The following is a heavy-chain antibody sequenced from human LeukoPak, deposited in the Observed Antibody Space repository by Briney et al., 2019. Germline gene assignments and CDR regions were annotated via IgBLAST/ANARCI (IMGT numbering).Heavy chain of an antibody. Sequence: PGGSLRLSCAASGFTFSSYGMSWVRQAPGKGLEWVSAITGSGGSTNYADSVKGRFTISRDNAKNTLYLQMNSLRAEDTAVYYCARGPAYFDYWGQGTLVTVSS. V-gene: IGHV3-23*01. D-gene: IGHD1-14*01. J-gene: IGHJ4*02. CDR3: ARGPAYFDY. CDR1: GFTFSSYG. CDR2: ITGSGGST.